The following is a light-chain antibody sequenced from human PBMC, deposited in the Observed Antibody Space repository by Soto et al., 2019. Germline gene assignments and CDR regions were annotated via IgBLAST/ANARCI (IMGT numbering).Light chain of an antibody. CDR3: QHYCSSVLT. Sequence: DIALTQSQGTLSLSPGDRAILSCSASQSVNSGSLAWYKQRPGQAPRLLLYGATIRATGIPDKFSDSGSGTDFTLAISGLEPDDFAVYYWQHYCSSVLTFGQGTKVEIK. CDR1: QSVNSGS. V-gene: IGKV3-20*01. CDR2: GAT. J-gene: IGKJ1*01.